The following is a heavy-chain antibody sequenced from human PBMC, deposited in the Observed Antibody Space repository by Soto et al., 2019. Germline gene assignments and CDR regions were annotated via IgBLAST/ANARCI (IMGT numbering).Heavy chain of an antibody. Sequence: GGSLRLSCAASGFTFSSYAMTWVRQAPGKGLEWVSAISDSGDSTYYADSVKGRFTISRDNSKNTLYLQMNSLRAEDTAVYYCAKEPDYYDSSGYRVYYFDYWGQGTLVTVSS. CDR1: GFTFSSYA. J-gene: IGHJ4*02. D-gene: IGHD3-22*01. CDR3: AKEPDYYDSSGYRVYYFDY. CDR2: ISDSGDST. V-gene: IGHV3-23*01.